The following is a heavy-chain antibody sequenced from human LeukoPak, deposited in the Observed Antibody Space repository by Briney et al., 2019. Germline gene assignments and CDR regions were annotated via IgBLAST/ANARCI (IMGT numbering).Heavy chain of an antibody. J-gene: IGHJ6*02. Sequence: PGGSLRLSCAASGFTFSSYSMNWVRQAPGKGLEWISYISSSSNTIYYADSVKGRFIISRDNAKNSLYLQMNSLRDEDTAVYYCARGPRDYFVIRGVDYYYGMDVWGQGTTVTVSS. D-gene: IGHD3-10*01. V-gene: IGHV3-48*02. CDR3: ARGPRDYFVIRGVDYYYGMDV. CDR2: ISSSSNTI. CDR1: GFTFSSYS.